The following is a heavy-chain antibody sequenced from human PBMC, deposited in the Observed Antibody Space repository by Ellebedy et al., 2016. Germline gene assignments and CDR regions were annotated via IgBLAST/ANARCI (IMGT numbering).Heavy chain of an antibody. CDR2: IYHTGST. V-gene: IGHV4-38-2*02. J-gene: IGHJ4*02. CDR3: ARQRLRATPIDS. Sequence: SETLSLTCTVSGYSISSGYLWGWIRQAPGKGLEWVGTIYHTGSTYYSSSLKSRLTMSVDTSKNQFSLELSSVTAADTATYFCARQRLRATPIDSWGQGTHVIVSS. D-gene: IGHD5-12*01. CDR1: GYSISSGYL.